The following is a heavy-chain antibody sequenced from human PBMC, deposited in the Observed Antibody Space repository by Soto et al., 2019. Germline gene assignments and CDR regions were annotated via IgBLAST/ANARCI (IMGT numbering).Heavy chain of an antibody. V-gene: IGHV1-3*01. Sequence: QVQLVQSGAEVKKPGASVKVSCKASGYTFTSYAMHWVRQAPGQRLEWMGWINAGNGNTKYSQKFQGRVTITRDTSASTAYMELSSLRSEDTAVYYCARVLHDYGEMYFQHWGQGTLVTVSS. CDR3: ARVLHDYGEMYFQH. J-gene: IGHJ1*01. D-gene: IGHD4-17*01. CDR2: INAGNGNT. CDR1: GYTFTSYA.